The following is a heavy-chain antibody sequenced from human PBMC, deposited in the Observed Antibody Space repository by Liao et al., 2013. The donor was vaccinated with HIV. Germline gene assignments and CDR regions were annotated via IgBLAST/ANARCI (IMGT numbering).Heavy chain of an antibody. J-gene: IGHJ4*02. CDR3: ARAKADFWSGYSYDY. V-gene: IGHV4-34*12. Sequence: QVQLQQWGAGLLKPSETLSLTCAVYGNSFTSYSWSWIRQSPGKGLEWIGENVHGGDGNYNPSLKSRVFIVVDTSKNQFSLKLSSVTAADTAVYYCARAKADFWSGYSYDYWGQGTLVTVS. CDR2: NVHGGDG. CDR1: GNSFTSYS. D-gene: IGHD3-3*01.